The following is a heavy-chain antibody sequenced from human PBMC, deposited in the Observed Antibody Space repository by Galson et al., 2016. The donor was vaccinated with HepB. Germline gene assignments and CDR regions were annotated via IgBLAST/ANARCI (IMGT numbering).Heavy chain of an antibody. CDR3: VKGAGTIDY. J-gene: IGHJ4*02. V-gene: IGHV3-48*02. Sequence: SLRLSCAASGFTFSSYSMNWVRQAPGKGLEWVSYISSSSNSMYYADSVKGRFTISRDNAKNSLYLQMNSLRDEDTAVYYCVKGAGTIDYWGQGTLVTASS. D-gene: IGHD6-19*01. CDR2: ISSSSNSM. CDR1: GFTFSSYS.